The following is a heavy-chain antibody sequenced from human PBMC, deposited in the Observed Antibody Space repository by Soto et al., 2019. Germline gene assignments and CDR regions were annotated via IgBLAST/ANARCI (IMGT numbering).Heavy chain of an antibody. CDR1: GGSISSYY. CDR3: ARAPYYYDSSGYYYYYGMDV. Sequence: SETLSLTCTVSGGSISSYYWSWIRQPPGKGLEWIGYIYYSGSTNYNPSLKSRVTISVDTSKNQFSLELSSVTAADTAVYYCARAPYYYDSSGYYYYYGMDVWGQGTTVTVS. V-gene: IGHV4-59*01. CDR2: IYYSGST. J-gene: IGHJ6*02. D-gene: IGHD3-22*01.